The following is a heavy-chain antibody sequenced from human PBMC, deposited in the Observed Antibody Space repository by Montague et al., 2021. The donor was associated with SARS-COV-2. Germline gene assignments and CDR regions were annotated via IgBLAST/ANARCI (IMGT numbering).Heavy chain of an antibody. D-gene: IGHD3-9*01. Sequence: PALVKPTQTLTLTRTFSGFSLSTSGMRASWIRQPPGKALEWLARIDWDDDKFYSTSLKTRLTISKDTSKNQVVLTMTNMGPVDTATYYCARSYYDILTAYYTPFDYWGQGTLVTVSS. CDR1: GFSLSTSGMR. CDR2: IDWDDDK. V-gene: IGHV2-70*04. CDR3: ARSYYDILTAYYTPFDY. J-gene: IGHJ4*02.